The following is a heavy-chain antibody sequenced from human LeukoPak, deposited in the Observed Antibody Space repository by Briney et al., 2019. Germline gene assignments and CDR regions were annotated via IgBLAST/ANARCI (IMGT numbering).Heavy chain of an antibody. J-gene: IGHJ4*02. CDR2: INHSGST. Sequence: SETLSLTCAVYGGSFSGYYWSWIRQPPGKGLDWIGEINHSGSTNYNPSLKSRVTISVDTSKNQFSLKLSSVTAADTAVYYCARGYLAAAGKSSFDYWGQGTLVTVSS. CDR3: ARGYLAAAGKSSFDY. CDR1: GGSFSGYY. V-gene: IGHV4-34*01. D-gene: IGHD6-13*01.